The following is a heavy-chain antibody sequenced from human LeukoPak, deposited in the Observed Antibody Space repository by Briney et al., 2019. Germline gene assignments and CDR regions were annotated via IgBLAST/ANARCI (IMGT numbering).Heavy chain of an antibody. CDR3: ARVVGSYCSSTSCLDWFDP. V-gene: IGHV4-4*07. J-gene: IGHJ5*02. CDR1: GGSISSYY. D-gene: IGHD2-2*01. Sequence: SETLSLTCTVSGGSISSYYWSWIRQPAGKGLEWIGRIYTSGSTNYNPSLKSRVTMSVDTSKNQFSLKLSSVTAADTAVYYCARVVGSYCSSTSCLDWFDPWGQGTLVTVSS. CDR2: IYTSGST.